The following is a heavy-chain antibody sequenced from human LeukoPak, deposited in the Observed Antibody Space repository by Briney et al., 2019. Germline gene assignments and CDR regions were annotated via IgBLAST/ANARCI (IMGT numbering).Heavy chain of an antibody. CDR1: GGSFSDYN. J-gene: IGHJ4*02. CDR3: ARPKGYCSGGSCYQSFDY. D-gene: IGHD2-15*01. CDR2: INHSGGT. V-gene: IGHV4-34*01. Sequence: SETLSLTCAVYGGSFSDYNWNWIRQPPGRGLEWIGEINHSGGTNYNPSLKSRATISIDTSKNQFSLKLSSVTAADTAVYYCARPKGYCSGGSCYQSFDYWGQGTLVTVSS.